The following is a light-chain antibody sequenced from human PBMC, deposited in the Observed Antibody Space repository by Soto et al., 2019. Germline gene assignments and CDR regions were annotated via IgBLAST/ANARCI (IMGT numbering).Light chain of an antibody. J-gene: IGLJ1*01. Sequence: QSALTQPPSASGSPGQSVTISCTGTSSDVGGYNYVSWYQQHPGKAPTLTIYEVSKRPSGVPDRFSGSKSGNTASLTVSGLQAEDEADYYCTSYAGSNNFFYVVGTVTKVTV. V-gene: IGLV2-8*01. CDR2: EVS. CDR3: TSYAGSNNFFYV. CDR1: SSDVGGYNY.